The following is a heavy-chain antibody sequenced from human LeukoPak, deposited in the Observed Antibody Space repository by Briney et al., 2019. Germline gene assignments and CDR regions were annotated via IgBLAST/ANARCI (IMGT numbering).Heavy chain of an antibody. CDR2: INHSGST. D-gene: IGHD6-6*01. CDR1: GGSFSGYY. CDR3: ASSIAARRPYYYYGMDV. V-gene: IGHV4-34*01. J-gene: IGHJ6*02. Sequence: SETLSLTCAVYGGSFSGYYWSWIRQPPGKGLEWIGEINHSGSTNYNPSLKSRVTISVDTSKNQFSLKLSSVTAADTAVYYCASSIAARRPYYYYGMDVWGQGTTVTVSS.